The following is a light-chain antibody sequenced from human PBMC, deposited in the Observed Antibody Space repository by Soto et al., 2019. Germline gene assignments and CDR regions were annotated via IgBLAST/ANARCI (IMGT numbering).Light chain of an antibody. V-gene: IGLV1-47*02. J-gene: IGLJ1*01. Sequence: QSVLTQPPSASGTPGQRVTISCSGRSSNIGSNSVYWYQQLPGTAPKLLIYSNNQRPAGVPDRFSGSKSGTSASLAISGLRSEDEADYYCAAWDDSLSALYVFGTGTKLTVL. CDR1: SSNIGSNS. CDR2: SNN. CDR3: AAWDDSLSALYV.